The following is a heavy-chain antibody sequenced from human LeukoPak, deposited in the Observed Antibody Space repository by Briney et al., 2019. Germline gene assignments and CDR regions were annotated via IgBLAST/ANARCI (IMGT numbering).Heavy chain of an antibody. Sequence: ASVKVSCKASGYTFTSYDINWVRQATGQGVDWMGWMNPNSGNTGYAQKFQSRVTMTRNNFISTGYMELSSLRYEDTDVYYCERLRFLEWLLPAYYYYYYMDVWGKGTTVTVSS. CDR3: ERLRFLEWLLPAYYYYYYMDV. V-gene: IGHV1-8*01. J-gene: IGHJ6*03. D-gene: IGHD3-3*01. CDR2: MNPNSGNT. CDR1: GYTFTSYD.